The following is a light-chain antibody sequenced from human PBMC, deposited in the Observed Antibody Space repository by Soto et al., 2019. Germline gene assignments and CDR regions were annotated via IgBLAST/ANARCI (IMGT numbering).Light chain of an antibody. CDR1: QDIRNF. CDR3: QKYSSVTF. CDR2: AAS. J-gene: IGKJ3*01. V-gene: IGKV1-27*01. Sequence: IQMTQSPTSLSASVGDRVTITCRASQDIRNFVAWYQQKPGKAPKLLIYAASTLQSGVPSRFSDSRSGTEFTLTINRLQHEDVATHSCQKYSSVTFFCSGTKVEIK.